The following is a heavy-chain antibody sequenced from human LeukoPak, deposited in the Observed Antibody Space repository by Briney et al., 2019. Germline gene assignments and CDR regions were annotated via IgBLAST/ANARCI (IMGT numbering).Heavy chain of an antibody. D-gene: IGHD2-2*01. J-gene: IGHJ6*03. CDR1: GFTFSSYS. CDR2: ISSSSSTI. Sequence: GGSLRLSCAASGFTFSSYSMNWVRQAPGKGLEWVSYISSSSSTIYYADSVKGRFTISRDNAKNSLYLQMNSLRAGDTAVYYCARRVEYQLLRYMDVWGKGTTVTVSS. CDR3: ARRVEYQLLRYMDV. V-gene: IGHV3-48*01.